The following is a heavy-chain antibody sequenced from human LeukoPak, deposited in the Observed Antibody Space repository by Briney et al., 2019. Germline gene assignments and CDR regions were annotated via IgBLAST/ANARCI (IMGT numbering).Heavy chain of an antibody. V-gene: IGHV1-46*01. Sequence: EASVKVSCKASGYTFTNYYMVWVRHAPGQGLEWMGIINPSSGSTTNAQKFQGRVTVTRDTSTSTVYMELSSLRSEDTAIYYCARGGAGDMYNFFDPWGQGTLVTVSS. D-gene: IGHD3-16*01. CDR3: ARGGAGDMYNFFDP. J-gene: IGHJ5*02. CDR1: GYTFTNYY. CDR2: INPSSGST.